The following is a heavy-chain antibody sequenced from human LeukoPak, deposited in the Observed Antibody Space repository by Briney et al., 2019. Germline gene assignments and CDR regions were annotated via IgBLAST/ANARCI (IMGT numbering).Heavy chain of an antibody. CDR3: ARDYAGSPDY. D-gene: IGHD3-16*01. V-gene: IGHV3-74*03. CDR1: GFTFSTYW. CDR2: INGDGSTT. J-gene: IGHJ4*02. Sequence: GGSLRLSCTASGFTFSTYWISWVRQSPGKGLVWVALINGDGSTTTHADSVKGRFTISRDNAKNTAYLQMNSLRDEDTAVYFCARDYAGSPDYWGQGTLITVS.